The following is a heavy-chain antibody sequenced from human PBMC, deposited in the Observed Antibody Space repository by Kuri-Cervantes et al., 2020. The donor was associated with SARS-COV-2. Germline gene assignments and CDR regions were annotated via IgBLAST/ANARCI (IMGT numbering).Heavy chain of an antibody. CDR3: ARARTTSYYDFWGGYYFHYYYGMDV. V-gene: IGHV3-23*01. Sequence: GESLKISCAASGFTFSSYSMNWVRQAPGKGLEWVSAISGSGGSTYYADSVKGRFTISRDNSKNTLYLQMNSLRAEDTAVYYCARARTTSYYDFWGGYYFHYYYGMDVWGQGTTVTVSS. D-gene: IGHD3-3*01. CDR2: ISGSGGST. CDR1: GFTFSSYS. J-gene: IGHJ6*02.